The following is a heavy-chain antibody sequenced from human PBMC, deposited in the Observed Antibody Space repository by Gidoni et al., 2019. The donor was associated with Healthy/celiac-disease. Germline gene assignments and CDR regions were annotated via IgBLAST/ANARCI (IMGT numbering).Heavy chain of an antibody. CDR1: GFTFVAYA. CDR3: TRDLVLAPWAFDI. V-gene: IGHV3-49*03. J-gene: IGHJ3*02. CDR2: IRSKAYGGTT. Sequence: EVQLVESGGGLVQPGRSLGLSCPASGFTFVAYAMSWFRQAPGKGLEWVGFIRSKAYGGTTEYAASVKGRFTISRDDSKSIAYLQMNSLKTEDTAVYYCTRDLVLAPWAFDIWGQGTMVTVSS.